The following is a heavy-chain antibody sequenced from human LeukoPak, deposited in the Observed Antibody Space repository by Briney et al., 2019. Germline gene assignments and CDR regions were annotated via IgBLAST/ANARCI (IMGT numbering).Heavy chain of an antibody. CDR1: GYTFTSYG. CDR3: ARDNSVRDEAWWFNP. D-gene: IGHD5-24*01. V-gene: IGHV1-18*01. CDR2: ISAYNGNT. J-gene: IGHJ5*02. Sequence: ASVKVSCKASGYTFTSYGISWVRQAPGQGLEWMGWISAYNGNTNYAQKLQSRVTMTTDTSTSTDYLELSSLRSEDTAVYYCARDNSVRDEAWWFNPWGQGTLVTVSS.